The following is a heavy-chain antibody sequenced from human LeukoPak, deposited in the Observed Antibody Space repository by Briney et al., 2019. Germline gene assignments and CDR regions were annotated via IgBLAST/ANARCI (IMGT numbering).Heavy chain of an antibody. J-gene: IGHJ3*01. D-gene: IGHD2-15*01. CDR2: ISNTAGFT. Sequence: GGSLRLSCAASGFTFSTYAMSWVRQVPGKGLEWVSGISNTAGFTYYADSVKGRFTISRDNSKNTLYLRLNSLRAEDTAVYYCAKSNYYCSDSCQPDDAFDVWGQGTMVTVSP. CDR3: AKSNYYCSDSCQPDDAFDV. CDR1: GFTFSTYA. V-gene: IGHV3-23*01.